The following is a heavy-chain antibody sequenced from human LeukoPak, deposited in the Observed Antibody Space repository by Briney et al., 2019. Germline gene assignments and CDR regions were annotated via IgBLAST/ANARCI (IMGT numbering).Heavy chain of an antibody. Sequence: GRSLRLSCAASGFTFSSYAMHWVRQAPGKGLEWVAVISYDGSNKYYADFVKGRFTISRDNSKNTLYLQMNSLRAEDTAVYYCARDQGGATIYWGQGTLVTVSS. J-gene: IGHJ4*02. V-gene: IGHV3-30*01. CDR3: ARDQGGATIY. CDR2: ISYDGSNK. D-gene: IGHD1-26*01. CDR1: GFTFSSYA.